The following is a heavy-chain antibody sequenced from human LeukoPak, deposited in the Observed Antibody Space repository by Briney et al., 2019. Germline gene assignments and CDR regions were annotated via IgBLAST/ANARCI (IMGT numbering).Heavy chain of an antibody. J-gene: IGHJ6*03. CDR3: ARDGSYSNYESFYYYMDV. CDR2: IYSGGST. V-gene: IGHV3-66*01. CDR1: GFTVSSNY. D-gene: IGHD4-11*01. Sequence: PGGSLRLSCAASGFTVSSNYMSWVRQAPGKGLEWVSVIYSGGSTYYADSVKGRFTISRDNSKNTLYLQMGSLRAEDMAVYYCARDGSYSNYESFYYYMDVWGKGTTVTISS.